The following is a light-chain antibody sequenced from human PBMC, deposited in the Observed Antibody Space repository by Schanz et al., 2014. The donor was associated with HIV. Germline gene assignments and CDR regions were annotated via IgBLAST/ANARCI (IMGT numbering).Light chain of an antibody. V-gene: IGLV1-44*01. CDR3: AAWDDSLKGWV. Sequence: QSVLTQPPSASGTPGQRVTISCSGSSSNIGSNTVNWYQHLPGTAPKLLIYSNNQRPSGVPDRFSGSKSGTSASLAISYLQSEDEADYLCAAWDDSLKGWVFGGGTKVTVL. J-gene: IGLJ3*02. CDR2: SNN. CDR1: SSNIGSNT.